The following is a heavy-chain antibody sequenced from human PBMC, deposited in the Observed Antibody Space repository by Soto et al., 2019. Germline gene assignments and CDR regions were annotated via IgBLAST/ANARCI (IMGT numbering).Heavy chain of an antibody. CDR1: GGSISSSSYY. Sequence: QLQLQESGPGLVKPSETLSLTCTVSGGSISSSSYYWGWIRQPPGKGLAWIGSIYYSGSTYYNPTLKSRVTIAEVTSKNHVSLKLTSVTVADRAVYYCAGQNLRYFDSSEIDYWGQGTLVTVSS. D-gene: IGHD3-9*01. J-gene: IGHJ4*02. CDR2: IYYSGST. CDR3: AGQNLRYFDSSEIDY. V-gene: IGHV4-39*02.